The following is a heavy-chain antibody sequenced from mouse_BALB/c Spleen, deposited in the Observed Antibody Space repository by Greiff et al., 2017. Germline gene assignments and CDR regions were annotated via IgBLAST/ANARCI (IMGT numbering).Heavy chain of an antibody. J-gene: IGHJ4*01. V-gene: IGHV14-4*02. Sequence: VQLKQSGAELVRSGASVKLSCTASGFNIKDYYMHWVKQRPEQGLEWIGWIDPENGDTEYAPKFQGKATMTADTSSNTAYLQLSSLTSEDTAVYYCNGPLSFYDYDEGNAMDYWGQGTSVTVSS. CDR1: GFNIKDYY. CDR2: IDPENGDT. CDR3: NGPLSFYDYDEGNAMDY. D-gene: IGHD2-4*01.